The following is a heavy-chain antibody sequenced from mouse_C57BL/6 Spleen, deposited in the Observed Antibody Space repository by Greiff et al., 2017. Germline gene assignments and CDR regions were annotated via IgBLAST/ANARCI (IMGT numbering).Heavy chain of an antibody. D-gene: IGHD1-1*01. Sequence: EVQLVESGGDLVKPGGSLKLSCAASGFTFSSYGMSWVRQTPDKRLEWVATISSGGSYTYSPDSVKGRFTISRDNAKNTLYLQMSSLKSEDTAMYYCARQGTTVADYWGQGTTLTVSS. J-gene: IGHJ2*01. V-gene: IGHV5-6*01. CDR1: GFTFSSYG. CDR2: ISSGGSYT. CDR3: ARQGTTVADY.